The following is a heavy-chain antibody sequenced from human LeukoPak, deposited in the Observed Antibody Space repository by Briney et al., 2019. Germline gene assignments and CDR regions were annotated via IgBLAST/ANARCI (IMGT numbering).Heavy chain of an antibody. CDR2: IYTSGST. J-gene: IGHJ3*02. V-gene: IGHV4-4*07. Sequence: PSETLSLTCTVSGGSISSYYWSWIRQPAGKGLEWIGRIYTSGSTNHNPSLKSRVTMSVDTSKNQFSLKLSSVTAADTAVYHCARDHSSGWFGAFDIWGQGTMVTVST. D-gene: IGHD6-19*01. CDR3: ARDHSSGWFGAFDI. CDR1: GGSISSYY.